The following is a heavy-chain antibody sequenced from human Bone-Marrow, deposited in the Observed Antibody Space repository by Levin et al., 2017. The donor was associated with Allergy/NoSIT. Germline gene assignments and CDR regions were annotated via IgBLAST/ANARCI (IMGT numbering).Heavy chain of an antibody. V-gene: IGHV1-46*01. J-gene: IGHJ5*02. CDR3: ARVGDLVVPPGRVPSIKPRSYNWFDP. CDR1: GYTFTNYY. Sequence: ASVKVSCKASGYTFTNYYMHWVRQAPGQGLQWMGTINRTGGSTSYAQKFQGRVTMTTDTSTSTVYMELSSLTSDDTAVYYCARVGDLVVPPGRVPSIKPRSYNWFDPWGQGTLVTVSS. D-gene: IGHD2-2*01. CDR2: INRTGGST.